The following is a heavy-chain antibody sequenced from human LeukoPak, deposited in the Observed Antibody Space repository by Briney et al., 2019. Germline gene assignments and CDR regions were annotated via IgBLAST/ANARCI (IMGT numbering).Heavy chain of an antibody. Sequence: GSLKLSCAASGFTFSSYWMSWVRQAPGKGLEWVANIKQDGSEKYYVDSVRGRFTISRDNAENSLYLQMNSPRAEDTAVYYCARGRTTVTPSIVDYWGQGTLVTVSS. CDR1: GFTFSSYW. CDR3: ARGRTTVTPSIVDY. D-gene: IGHD4-17*01. J-gene: IGHJ4*02. CDR2: IKQDGSEK. V-gene: IGHV3-7*03.